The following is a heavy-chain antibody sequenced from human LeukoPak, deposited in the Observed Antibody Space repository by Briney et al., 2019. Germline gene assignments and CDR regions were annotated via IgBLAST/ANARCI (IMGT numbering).Heavy chain of an antibody. D-gene: IGHD5-24*01. CDR2: ISYDGGIT. V-gene: IGHV3-30*03. Sequence: PGRSLRLSCEASGFIFSTYGMHWVRQAPGKGLEWVAVISYDGGITYYADSVKGRFTISRDNAKNTLYLQIGSLRADDTAVYYCTRMSREAPGLPDLWGQGTLVTVSS. J-gene: IGHJ5*02. CDR3: TRMSREAPGLPDL. CDR1: GFIFSTYG.